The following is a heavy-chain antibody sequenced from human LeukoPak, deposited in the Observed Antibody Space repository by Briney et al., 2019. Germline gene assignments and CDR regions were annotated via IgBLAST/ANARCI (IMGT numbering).Heavy chain of an antibody. CDR1: GDSITSGGYS. Sequence: KPSETLSLTCVVSGDSITSGGYSWSWIRQPPGKGLEWVGYIYDSGIAFYNPSLKSRVTMSVDTSKNHFFLNLRSVTAADTAVYYCARDHPVDVWGKGTTVTVSS. V-gene: IGHV4-30-4*07. CDR2: IYDSGIA. J-gene: IGHJ6*04. CDR3: ARDHPVDV.